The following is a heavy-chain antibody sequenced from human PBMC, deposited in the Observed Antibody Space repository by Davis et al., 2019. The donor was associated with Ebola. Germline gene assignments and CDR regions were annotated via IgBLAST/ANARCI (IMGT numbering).Heavy chain of an antibody. Sequence: MPSETLSLTCAVYGGSFSGYYWSWNRQPPGKGLEWIGEINPSGSTNYNPSLKSRVTISVDTSKNQFSRKLSSVTAADTAVYYCARDSRPWKYAMDVWGQGTTVIVSS. CDR1: GGSFSGYY. J-gene: IGHJ6*02. D-gene: IGHD6-13*01. V-gene: IGHV4-34*01. CDR3: ARDSRPWKYAMDV. CDR2: INPSGST.